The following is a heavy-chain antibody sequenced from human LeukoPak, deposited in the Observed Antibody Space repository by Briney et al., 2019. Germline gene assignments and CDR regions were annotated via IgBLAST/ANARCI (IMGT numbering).Heavy chain of an antibody. D-gene: IGHD4-17*01. Sequence: GSLRLSCAASGFTVSSNYMSWVRQAPGKGLEWVSVIYSGGSTYYADSVKGRFTISRDNSKNTLYLQMNSLRDEDTAVYFCARATTTRTRFDYWGQGTQVTVSS. CDR1: GFTVSSNY. V-gene: IGHV3-53*01. CDR2: IYSGGST. CDR3: ARATTTRTRFDY. J-gene: IGHJ4*02.